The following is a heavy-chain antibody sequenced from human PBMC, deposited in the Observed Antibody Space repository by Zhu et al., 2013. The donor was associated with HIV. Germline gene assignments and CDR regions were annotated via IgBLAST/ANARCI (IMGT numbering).Heavy chain of an antibody. CDR3: ARGGSSWGIDY. V-gene: IGHV4-34*01. CDR1: GGSFSGYY. Sequence: QVQLQQWGAGLLKPSETLSLTCAVYGGSFSGYYWSWIRQPPGKGLEWIGEINHSGSTNYNPSLKSRVTISVDTSKNQFSPKLSSVTAADTAVYHCARGGSSWGIDYWGQGTLVTVSS. J-gene: IGHJ4*02. CDR2: INHSGST. D-gene: IGHD6-13*01.